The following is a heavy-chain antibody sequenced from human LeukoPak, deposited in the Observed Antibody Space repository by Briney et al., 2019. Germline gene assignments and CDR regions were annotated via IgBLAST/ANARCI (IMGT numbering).Heavy chain of an antibody. CDR3: ARALGYCSGGSCYGSSYYYYYYMDV. Sequence: PSETLSLTCAVYGGSFSGYYWSWIRPPPGRGWEWIGEINHSGSTNYNPSLKSRVTISVDTSKNQFSLKLSSVTAADTAVYYCARALGYCSGGSCYGSSYYYYYYMDVWGKGTTVTVSS. CDR1: GGSFSGYY. D-gene: IGHD2-15*01. J-gene: IGHJ6*03. CDR2: INHSGST. V-gene: IGHV4-34*01.